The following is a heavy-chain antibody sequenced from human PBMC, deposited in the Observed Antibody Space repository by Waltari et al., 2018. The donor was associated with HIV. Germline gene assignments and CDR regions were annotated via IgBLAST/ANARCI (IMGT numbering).Heavy chain of an antibody. Sequence: AASGFTFDDYTMHWVRQAPGKGLEWVSLISWDGGSTYYADSVKGRFTISRDNSKNSLYLQMNSLRTEDTALYYCAKDKTGYYYDSSGSPLDAFDIWGQGTMVTVSS. CDR3: AKDKTGYYYDSSGSPLDAFDI. CDR1: GFTFDDYT. CDR2: ISWDGGST. D-gene: IGHD3-22*01. J-gene: IGHJ3*02. V-gene: IGHV3-43*01.